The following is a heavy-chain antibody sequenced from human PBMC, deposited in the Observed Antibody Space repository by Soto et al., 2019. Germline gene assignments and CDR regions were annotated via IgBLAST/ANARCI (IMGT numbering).Heavy chain of an antibody. CDR1: GGSITSSC. V-gene: IGHV4-59*01. CDR2: LCHSGTT. Sequence: QVQLQESGPRLVKPSETLSLTCSVSGGSITSSCWTWIRQPPGKGLEWIGYLCHSGTTRYSPSLKSRGTISLDTFKNQFSLELGSVAAADTAVYYCARSMSASPYYFVSWGQGTLVTVSS. CDR3: ARSMSASPYYFVS. D-gene: IGHD2-21*01. J-gene: IGHJ4*02.